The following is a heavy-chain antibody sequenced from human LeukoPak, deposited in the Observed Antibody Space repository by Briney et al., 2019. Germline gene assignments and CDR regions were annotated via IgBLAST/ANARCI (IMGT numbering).Heavy chain of an antibody. CDR1: GFTVSSNY. Sequence: GGSLRLSCAASGFTVSSNYTSWVRQAPGKGLEWVSGIYTGGSTDYADSVKGRFTISRDNSKNTLHLQMNSLRAEDTAVYYCARDGRMLMGSFYYYYMDVWGKGTTVTVSS. D-gene: IGHD3-16*01. J-gene: IGHJ6*03. CDR3: ARDGRMLMGSFYYYYMDV. V-gene: IGHV3-53*01. CDR2: IYTGGST.